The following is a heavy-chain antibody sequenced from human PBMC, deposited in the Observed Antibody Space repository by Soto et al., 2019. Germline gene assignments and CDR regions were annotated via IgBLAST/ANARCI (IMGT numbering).Heavy chain of an antibody. CDR2: IYYSGST. D-gene: IGHD5-12*01. V-gene: IGHV4-30-4*01. CDR1: GGSITSGDYY. CDR3: ARVGRDRYYYFNLDY. Sequence: SETLSLTCTVSGGSITSGDYYWGWFRQPPGKGLEWIGYIYYSGSTYYNPSLKIRVTISVDTSQNQFSLKLSSVNAADTAVYYCARVGRDRYYYFNLDYWGQGTLVTVSS. J-gene: IGHJ4*02.